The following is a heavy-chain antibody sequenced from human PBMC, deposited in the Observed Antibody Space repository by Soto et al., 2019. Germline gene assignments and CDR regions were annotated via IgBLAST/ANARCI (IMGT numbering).Heavy chain of an antibody. V-gene: IGHV3-23*01. J-gene: IGHJ4*02. Sequence: GGSMRLSCAASGVSFTKFAMSWVGQSPGKGLEWVAGIGASGDITWYADSVKGRLSISRDNSKNTLYLQLNSLRFEDTAVYYCAKDDFTDRGDDYFDYWGPGTLVTVSS. CDR3: AKDDFTDRGDDYFDY. D-gene: IGHD2-21*02. CDR1: GVSFTKFA. CDR2: IGASGDIT.